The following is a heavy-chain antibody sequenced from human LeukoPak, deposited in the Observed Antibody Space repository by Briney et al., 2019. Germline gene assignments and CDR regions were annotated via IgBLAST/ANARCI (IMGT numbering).Heavy chain of an antibody. CDR1: GFTFSSYS. CDR2: MSSSSDYI. D-gene: IGHD3-10*01. V-gene: IGHV3-21*01. J-gene: IGHJ4*02. Sequence: GGSLRLSCAASGFTFSSYSMNWVRQAPGKGLEWVSSMSSSSDYIYYADSVKGRFTISRDNAKNSLYLQMNSLRAEDTAVYYCARDLGRRGSGNYYPDYWGQGTLVTVSS. CDR3: ARDLGRRGSGNYYPDY.